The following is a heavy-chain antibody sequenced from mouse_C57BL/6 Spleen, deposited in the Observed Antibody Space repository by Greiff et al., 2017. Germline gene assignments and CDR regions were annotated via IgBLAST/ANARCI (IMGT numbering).Heavy chain of an antibody. Sequence: VKLVESGAELVRPGASVKLSCKASGYTFTDYYINWVKQRPGQGLEWIARIYPGSGNTYYNEKFKGKATLTAEKSSSTAYMQLSSLTSEDSAVYFCARSGTTVVAYYFDYWGQGTTLTVSS. CDR2: IYPGSGNT. D-gene: IGHD1-1*01. CDR3: ARSGTTVVAYYFDY. CDR1: GYTFTDYY. V-gene: IGHV1-76*01. J-gene: IGHJ2*01.